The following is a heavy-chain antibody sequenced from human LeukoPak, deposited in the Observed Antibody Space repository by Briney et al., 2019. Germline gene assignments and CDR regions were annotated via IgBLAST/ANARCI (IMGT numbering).Heavy chain of an antibody. J-gene: IGHJ4*02. Sequence: PGGSLRLSCAASGFTFSSYSMKWVRQAPGKGLEWVSSISSSSSYIYYADSVKGRFTISRDNAKNSLYLRMNSLRAEDTAVYYCARDLFGADFGWLLPPAGYWGQGTLVTVSS. D-gene: IGHD3-9*01. CDR3: ARDLFGADFGWLLPPAGY. CDR1: GFTFSSYS. CDR2: ISSSSSYI. V-gene: IGHV3-21*01.